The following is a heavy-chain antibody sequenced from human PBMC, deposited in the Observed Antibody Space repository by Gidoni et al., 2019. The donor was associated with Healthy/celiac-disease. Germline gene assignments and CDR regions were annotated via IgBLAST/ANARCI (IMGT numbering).Heavy chain of an antibody. Sequence: EVQLVQSGAEVKKPGESLRISCQGSGYSFTSYWISWVRQMPGKGLEWMGRIDPSDSYTNYSPSFQGHVTISADKSISTAYLQWSSLKASDTAMYYCARHFEEFDKLQYYYYGMDVWGQGTTVTVSS. J-gene: IGHJ6*02. CDR3: ARHFEEFDKLQYYYYGMDV. V-gene: IGHV5-10-1*03. CDR1: GYSFTSYW. CDR2: IDPSDSYT. D-gene: IGHD3-9*01.